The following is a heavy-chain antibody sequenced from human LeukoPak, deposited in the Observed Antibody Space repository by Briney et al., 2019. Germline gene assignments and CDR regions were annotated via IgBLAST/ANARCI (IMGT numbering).Heavy chain of an antibody. V-gene: IGHV1-69*04. CDR2: IIPILGIA. J-gene: IGHJ4*02. D-gene: IGHD2-15*01. CDR1: GGTFSSYA. Sequence: SVKVSCKASGGTFSSYAISWVRQAPGQGLEWMGRIIPILGIANYAQKFQGRVTITADKSTSTAYMELSSLRSEDTAVYYCARDRVNRAKMVVPFDYWGQGTLVTVSS. CDR3: ARDRVNRAKMVVPFDY.